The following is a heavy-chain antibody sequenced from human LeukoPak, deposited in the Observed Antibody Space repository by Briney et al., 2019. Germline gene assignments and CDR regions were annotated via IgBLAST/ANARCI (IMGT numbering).Heavy chain of an antibody. Sequence: PSETLSLTCTVSGGSISNYYWSWIRQPPGKGLEYIGFIYYTGTTNYNPSLKSRVTISVDTSKNQFSLKLSSVTAADTAVYYCARRGYWSGYFVFDYWGQGALVTVSS. CDR3: ARRGYWSGYFVFDY. CDR2: IYYTGTT. J-gene: IGHJ4*02. CDR1: GGSISNYY. D-gene: IGHD3-3*01. V-gene: IGHV4-59*08.